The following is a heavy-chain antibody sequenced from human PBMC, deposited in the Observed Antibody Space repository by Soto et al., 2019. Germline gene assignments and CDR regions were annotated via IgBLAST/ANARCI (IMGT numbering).Heavy chain of an antibody. J-gene: IGHJ6*02. CDR2: INPGAIT. V-gene: IGHV4-34*01. CDR3: ARDHDKGDYAYYYYGMDV. D-gene: IGHD4-17*01. CDR1: GGSFSDFS. Sequence: SETLSLTCAVYGGSFSDFSWSWIRQSPGKGLEWIGEINPGAITNYNPSLKTRVTMSLDTANNQFSLKLHSVIAADTAVYYCARDHDKGDYAYYYYGMDVWGQGTTVTVSS.